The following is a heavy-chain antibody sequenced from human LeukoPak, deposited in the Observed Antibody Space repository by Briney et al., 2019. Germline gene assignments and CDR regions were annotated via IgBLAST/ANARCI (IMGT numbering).Heavy chain of an antibody. Sequence: GGSLRLSCAASGITVSTNYMSWVRQAPGKGLEWVSIIYSGGGTYYADSVKGRFTISRENSKNTLWLQMNSLRAEDTAVYYCARVRGGARPVDYWGQGTLVTVSS. CDR1: GITVSTNY. D-gene: IGHD6-6*01. CDR3: ARVRGGARPVDY. J-gene: IGHJ4*02. CDR2: IYSGGGT. V-gene: IGHV3-66*01.